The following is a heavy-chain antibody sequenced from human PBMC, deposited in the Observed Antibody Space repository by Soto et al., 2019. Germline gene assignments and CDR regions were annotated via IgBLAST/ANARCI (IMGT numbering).Heavy chain of an antibody. Sequence: SETLSLTCTVSGGSISSYYWSWIRQPPGKGLEWIGYIYYSGSTNYNPSLKSRVTISVDTSKNQFSLKLSSVTAADTAVYYCARDRLGLRYFDWLFYWGQGTLVTVSS. CDR3: ARDRLGLRYFDWLFY. D-gene: IGHD3-9*01. CDR1: GGSISSYY. J-gene: IGHJ4*02. V-gene: IGHV4-59*01. CDR2: IYYSGST.